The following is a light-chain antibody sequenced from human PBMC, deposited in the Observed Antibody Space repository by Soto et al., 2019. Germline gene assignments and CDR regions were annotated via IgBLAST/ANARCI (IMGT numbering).Light chain of an antibody. V-gene: IGLV2-23*03. J-gene: IGLJ2*01. CDR2: EGS. CDR3: CSYAGSSTLGV. CDR1: SSDVGSYNL. Sequence: QSALTQPASVSGSPGQSITISCTGTSSDVGSYNLVSWYQQHPGKAPKLMIYEGSTRPSGVSNRFSGSKSGNTASLTISGLQAEDEADYYCCSYAGSSTLGVFGGGTKVTVL.